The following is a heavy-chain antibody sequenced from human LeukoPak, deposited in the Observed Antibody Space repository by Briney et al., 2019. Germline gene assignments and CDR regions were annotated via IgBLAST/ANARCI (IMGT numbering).Heavy chain of an antibody. Sequence: SETLSLTCTVSGGSISSYYWSWIRQPPGKGLEWIGYIYYSGSTNYNPSLKSRVTMSVDTSKNQFSLKLSSVTAADTAVYYCARRSSVGAFDYWGQGTLVTVSS. J-gene: IGHJ4*02. CDR2: IYYSGST. D-gene: IGHD1-26*01. CDR3: ARRSSVGAFDY. V-gene: IGHV4-59*12. CDR1: GGSISSYY.